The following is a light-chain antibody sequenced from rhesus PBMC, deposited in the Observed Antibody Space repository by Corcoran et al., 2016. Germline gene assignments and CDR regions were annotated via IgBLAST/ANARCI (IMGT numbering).Light chain of an antibody. J-gene: IGLJ1*01. CDR3: SSYRTGGTFI. Sequence: QSAPTQPPSVSKSLGQSVTFSCTGTNTDIGGYNGVSWYRQHSGTAPKLLIYGVSQRPSGVSDRISGSKSGNTASLTISGLQAEDEADYYCSSYRTGGTFIFGGGTRLTVL. CDR1: NTDIGGYNG. CDR2: GVS. V-gene: IGLV2S9*01.